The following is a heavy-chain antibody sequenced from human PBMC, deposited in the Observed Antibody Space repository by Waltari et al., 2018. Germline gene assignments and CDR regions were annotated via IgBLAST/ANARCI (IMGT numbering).Heavy chain of an antibody. V-gene: IGHV3-7*03. CDR3: SWTLDF. J-gene: IGHJ4*02. CDR1: GLRFSESW. Sequence: EVYLVESGGGLVQPGGSLRLSCEASGLRFSESWMDWVRQAPGKGLEWVANIKGDGSEKRYVDSVRGRFTISRDNAGNSLYLQMNSLRAEDTAVYFCSWTLDFWGQGTLVTVSS. CDR2: IKGDGSEK.